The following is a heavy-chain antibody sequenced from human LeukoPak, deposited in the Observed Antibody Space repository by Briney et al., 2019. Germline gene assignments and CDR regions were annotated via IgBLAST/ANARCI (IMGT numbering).Heavy chain of an antibody. Sequence: PGGSLRLSCAASGFPFSNYAMTWVRQAPGKGLERVSGISDSGDRTYYADSVKGRFTISRDNSKNMLYLQMNSLRVEDTALYYCAKGLGNSGYHDYWGQGTLVTVSS. J-gene: IGHJ4*02. CDR3: AKGLGNSGYHDY. D-gene: IGHD3-22*01. CDR2: ISDSGDRT. CDR1: GFPFSNYA. V-gene: IGHV3-23*01.